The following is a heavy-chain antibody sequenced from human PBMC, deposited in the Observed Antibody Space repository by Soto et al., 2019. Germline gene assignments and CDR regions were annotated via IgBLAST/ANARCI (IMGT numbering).Heavy chain of an antibody. Sequence: EVQLVASGGGLVQPGGSLRLSCAASGFTFGTYEMNWVRQAPGKGLEWVSYISRSGSTIYYADSVKGRFTISSDNAKNSLYLQLNSLRAEDTAVYDCARDPSLSSTSYLSSYYGMDVGGQGTRVTVSS. CDR1: GFTFGTYE. D-gene: IGHD6-6*01. CDR2: ISRSGSTI. CDR3: ARDPSLSSTSYLSSYYGMDV. V-gene: IGHV3-48*03. J-gene: IGHJ6*02.